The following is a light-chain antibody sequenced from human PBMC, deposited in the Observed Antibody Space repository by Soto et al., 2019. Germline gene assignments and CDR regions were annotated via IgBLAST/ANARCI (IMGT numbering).Light chain of an antibody. Sequence: QSVLTQPASVSGSPGQSITISCTRTSSDVGAYNYDSWYQQYPGEAPKVIIYDVSHRPAGVSNRFSGSKSGNTASLTISGLKTQDEADYYCSSYTSATTYVFGTGTKLTVL. V-gene: IGLV2-14*01. CDR3: SSYTSATTYV. J-gene: IGLJ1*01. CDR2: DVS. CDR1: SSDVGAYNY.